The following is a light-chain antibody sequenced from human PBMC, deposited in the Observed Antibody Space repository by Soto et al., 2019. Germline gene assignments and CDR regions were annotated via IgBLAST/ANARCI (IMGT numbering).Light chain of an antibody. CDR1: SSDVGGYNH. CDR2: EVT. CDR3: SSYAGSHYV. V-gene: IGLV2-8*01. J-gene: IGLJ1*01. Sequence: QSALTQPPSASGSPGQSVTISCTGGSSDVGGYNHVSWFPQHPGKAPKLIISEVTKRPSGVPDRFSGSKSDNTASLTVSGLQTEDEADYYCSSYAGSHYVFGTGTKVTVL.